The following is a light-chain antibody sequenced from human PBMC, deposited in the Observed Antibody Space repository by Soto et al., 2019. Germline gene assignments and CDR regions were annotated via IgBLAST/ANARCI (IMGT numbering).Light chain of an antibody. CDR1: SSXVGGYNY. V-gene: IGLV2-14*01. J-gene: IGLJ2*01. CDR2: EVS. CDR3: SSYTSSSILV. Sequence: QSALTQPASVSGSPGQSITISXTXXSSXVGGYNYVSWYQQHPGKAPKLMIYEVSNRPSGVSNRFSGSKSGNTASLTISGLQAEDEADYYCSSYTSSSILVFGGGTKVTVL.